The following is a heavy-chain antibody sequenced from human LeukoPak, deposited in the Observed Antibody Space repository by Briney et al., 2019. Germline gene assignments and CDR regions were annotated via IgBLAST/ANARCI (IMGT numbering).Heavy chain of an antibody. D-gene: IGHD6-13*01. Sequence: GGSLRLSCAASGFTFDDYAMHWVRQAPGRGLEWVSGISWNSGSIGYADSVKGRFTISRDNARNSLYLQMNILRAEDTALYYCAKDKGYIGEDAFDIWGQGTMVTVSS. CDR3: AKDKGYIGEDAFDI. V-gene: IGHV3-9*01. CDR1: GFTFDDYA. J-gene: IGHJ3*02. CDR2: ISWNSGSI.